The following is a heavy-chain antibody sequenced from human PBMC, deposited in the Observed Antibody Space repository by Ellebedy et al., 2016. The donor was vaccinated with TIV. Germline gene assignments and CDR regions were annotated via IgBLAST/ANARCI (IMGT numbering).Heavy chain of an antibody. Sequence: PGGSLRLSCAASGFTFSDYHMSWIRQAPGKGLEWVANIRKGGSEKHYADAVVGRFTISRDNAKSSLYLQMNSLSAEDTAVYYCVTETFCGRGGCHSYFDFWGQGTPVTVSS. CDR3: VTETFCGRGGCHSYFDF. J-gene: IGHJ4*02. D-gene: IGHD2-21*01. CDR1: GFTFSDYH. V-gene: IGHV3-7*01. CDR2: IRKGGSEK.